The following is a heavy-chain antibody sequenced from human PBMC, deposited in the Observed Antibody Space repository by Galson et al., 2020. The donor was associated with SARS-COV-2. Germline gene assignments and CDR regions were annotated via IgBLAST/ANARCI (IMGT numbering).Heavy chain of an antibody. CDR2: ITSDGSST. CDR3: ARGITIFGGVITFGMDV. CDR1: GFIFSNYW. Sequence: GESLKISCAASGFIFSNYWMHWVRQAPGKGLVWVSRITSDGSSTTYADSVKGRFTISRDNAKNTLYLQMNSLRAEDTAVYYCARGITIFGGVITFGMDVWGQGTTVTVSS. J-gene: IGHJ6*02. D-gene: IGHD3-3*01. V-gene: IGHV3-74*01.